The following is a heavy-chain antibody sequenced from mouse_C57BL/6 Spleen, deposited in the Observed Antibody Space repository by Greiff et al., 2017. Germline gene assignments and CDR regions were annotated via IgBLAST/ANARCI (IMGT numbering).Heavy chain of an antibody. CDR3: APHAPIYGSSLYYAMDY. D-gene: IGHD1-1*01. V-gene: IGHV1-80*01. CDR1: GYAFSSYW. Sequence: VHLVESGAELVKPGASVKISCKASGYAFSSYWMNWVKQRPGKGLEWIGQIYPGDGDTNYNGKFKGKATLTADKSSSTAYMQLSSLTSEDSAVYFCAPHAPIYGSSLYYAMDYWGQGTSVTVSS. CDR2: IYPGDGDT. J-gene: IGHJ4*01.